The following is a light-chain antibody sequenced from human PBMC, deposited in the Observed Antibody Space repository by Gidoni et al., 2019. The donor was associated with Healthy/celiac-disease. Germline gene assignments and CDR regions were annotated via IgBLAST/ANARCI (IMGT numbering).Light chain of an antibody. J-gene: IGLJ1*01. CDR1: SSDVGGYNY. CDR3: SSYTSSSTYYV. Sequence: QSALPQPAYVSGSPGQSITLSCTGTSSDVGGYNYVSCYQQHPGKAPKLKIYDVSNRPSGVSNRFSGTKSSNTASLTISGIQAEDEADYYCSSYTSSSTYYVFGTGTKVTVL. CDR2: DVS. V-gene: IGLV2-14*03.